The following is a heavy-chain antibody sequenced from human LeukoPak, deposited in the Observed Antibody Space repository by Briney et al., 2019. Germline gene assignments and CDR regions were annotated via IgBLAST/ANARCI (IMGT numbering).Heavy chain of an antibody. D-gene: IGHD2-21*02. V-gene: IGHV3-30*18. J-gene: IGHJ4*02. CDR3: AKECGGGCSDDY. Sequence: PGRSLRLSCAASGFTFSSNVMYWVRQAPGKGLEWVAVISYDGSNKYYADSVKGRFTISRDNSKNTLYLQMNSLRLEDTAVFYCAKECGGGCSDDYWGQGTLVTVSS. CDR2: ISYDGSNK. CDR1: GFTFSSNV.